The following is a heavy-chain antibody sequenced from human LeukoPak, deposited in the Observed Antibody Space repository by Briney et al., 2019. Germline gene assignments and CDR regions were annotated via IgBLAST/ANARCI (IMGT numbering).Heavy chain of an antibody. Sequence: QPGRSLRLSCAASGFTFSSYAMHWVRQSLGKGLEWVAVMSYDGFNKYYADSVKGRFTISRDNSKNTLYLQMNSLRAVDTAVYYCAKTEGYSYGYYFDYWGQGTLVTVSS. CDR3: AKTEGYSYGYYFDY. J-gene: IGHJ4*02. CDR2: MSYDGFNK. CDR1: GFTFSSYA. D-gene: IGHD5-18*01. V-gene: IGHV3-30*18.